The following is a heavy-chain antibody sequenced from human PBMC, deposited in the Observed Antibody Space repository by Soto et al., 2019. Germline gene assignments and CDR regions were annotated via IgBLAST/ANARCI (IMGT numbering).Heavy chain of an antibody. CDR3: AREQTRWLKDAFDI. CDR2: ISPYNGET. V-gene: IGHV1-18*01. Sequence: QVQLVQSGPEVKKPGASVRVSCKASGYTFNNFAINWVRQAPGQGLEWLGWISPYNGETEYAQKFQCRVIMTTDASTSTAYLEVRSLRSDETAVYYCAREQTRWLKDAFDIWGQGTMVIVSS. D-gene: IGHD5-12*01. J-gene: IGHJ3*02. CDR1: GYTFNNFA.